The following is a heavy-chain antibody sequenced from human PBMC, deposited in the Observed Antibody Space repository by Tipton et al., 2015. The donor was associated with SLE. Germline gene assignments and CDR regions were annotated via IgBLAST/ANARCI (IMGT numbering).Heavy chain of an antibody. J-gene: IGHJ4*02. CDR3: GRNGGGIDY. Sequence: QLVQSGAEVKKPGASVKVSCKASGYTFTGLSMYWVRQAPGQGLEWMGWINPKSGDTTYAQKFQDRVTMTRDTSISTLYMELSWLKSDDTAVYYCGRNGGGIDYWGQGTLVTVSS. CDR1: GYTFTGLS. V-gene: IGHV1-2*02. CDR2: INPKSGDT. D-gene: IGHD3-10*01.